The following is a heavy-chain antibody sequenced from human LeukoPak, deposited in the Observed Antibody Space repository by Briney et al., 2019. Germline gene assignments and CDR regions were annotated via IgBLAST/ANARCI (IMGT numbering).Heavy chain of an antibody. CDR3: AITPWYYDSSRNYYPFDY. Sequence: SETLSLTCTVSGGSISSSSYYWGWIRQPPRKGLEWIGSIDSSGSTYYNPSLKSRVTILVDTFKNQFSLKLSSVTAADTAVYYCAITPWYYDSSRNYYPFDYWGQGTLVTVSS. J-gene: IGHJ4*02. CDR2: IDSSGST. V-gene: IGHV4-39*07. CDR1: GGSISSSSYY. D-gene: IGHD3-22*01.